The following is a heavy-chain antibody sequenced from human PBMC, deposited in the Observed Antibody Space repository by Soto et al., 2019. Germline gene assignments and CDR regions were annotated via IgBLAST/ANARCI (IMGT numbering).Heavy chain of an antibody. CDR2: IYYSGST. CDR3: ARDRGGDGYADY. V-gene: IGHV4-59*01. Sequence: SETLSLTCTVSGGSISSYYWSWIRQPPGKGLEWIGYIYYSGSTNYNPSLKSRVTISVDTSKNQFSLKLSSVTAADTAVYYCARDRGGDGYADYWGQGTLVTVSS. J-gene: IGHJ4*02. CDR1: GGSISSYY. D-gene: IGHD2-21*01.